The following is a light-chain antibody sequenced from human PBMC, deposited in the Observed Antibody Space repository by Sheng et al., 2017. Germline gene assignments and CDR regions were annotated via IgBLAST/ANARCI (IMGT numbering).Light chain of an antibody. V-gene: IGKV1-27*01. J-gene: IGKJ1*01. Sequence: DIQMTQSPSSLSASVGDRVTITCRASQDISNYLAWYQQKPGKVPKLLIYMTSTLQSGVPSRFSGSGSGTDFTLTISSLQPDDFATYYCQQYNSYWTFGQGTKVEIK. CDR2: MTS. CDR1: QDISNY. CDR3: QQYNSYWT.